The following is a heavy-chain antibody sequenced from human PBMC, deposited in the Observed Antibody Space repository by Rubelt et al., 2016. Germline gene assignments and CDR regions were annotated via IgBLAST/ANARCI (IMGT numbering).Heavy chain of an antibody. CDR3: RSSSDYYYGMDV. CDR1: GFTFSSYA. Sequence: VQLVESGGGVVQPGRSLRLSCAASGFTFSSYAMHWVRQAPGKGLEYVSAISSNGGSTYYAASVKGRFTISRDNSKNTLYLQMSSLRAEDTAVYYCRSSSDYYYGMDVWGQGTTVTVSS. D-gene: IGHD6-6*01. V-gene: IGHV3-64D*09. J-gene: IGHJ6*02. CDR2: ISSNGGST.